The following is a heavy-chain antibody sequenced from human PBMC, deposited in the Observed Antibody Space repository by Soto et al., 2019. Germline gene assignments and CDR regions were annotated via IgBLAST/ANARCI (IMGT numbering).Heavy chain of an antibody. CDR3: ARGYSLHYYDSSGYYPFDY. Sequence: PSETLSLTCTVSGGSISSGDYYWSWIRQPPGKGLEWIGYIYYSGSTYYNPSLKSRVTISVDTSKNQFSLKLSSVTAADTAVYYCARGYSLHYYDSSGYYPFDYWGQGTMVTVSS. J-gene: IGHJ4*03. CDR1: GGSISSGDYY. V-gene: IGHV4-30-4*01. CDR2: IYYSGST. D-gene: IGHD3-22*01.